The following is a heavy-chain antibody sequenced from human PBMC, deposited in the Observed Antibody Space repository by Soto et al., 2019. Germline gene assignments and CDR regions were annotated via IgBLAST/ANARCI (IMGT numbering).Heavy chain of an antibody. Sequence: PGGSLRLSCAASGFLFSSYSMNWVRQAPGKGLEWVASIRATSGDTYYAESVKGRFTISRDNAKNSLFLQMNSLRAEDTAVYYRASLFSYAAYWGQGTLVTVSS. CDR2: IRATSGDT. CDR1: GFLFSSYS. J-gene: IGHJ4*02. V-gene: IGHV3-21*01. D-gene: IGHD3-16*01. CDR3: ASLFSYAAY.